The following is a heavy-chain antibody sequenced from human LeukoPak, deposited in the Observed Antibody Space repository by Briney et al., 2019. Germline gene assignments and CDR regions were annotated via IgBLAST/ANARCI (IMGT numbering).Heavy chain of an antibody. CDR3: ARSAVEMATITTSDY. CDR2: IYTSGST. D-gene: IGHD5-24*01. CDR1: GGSISSGSYY. V-gene: IGHV4-61*02. Sequence: SETLSLTCTVSGGSISSGSYYWSWIRQPAGKGLEWIGRIYTSGSTNYNPSLKSRVTISVDTSKNQFSLKLSSVTAADTAVYYCARSAVEMATITTSDYWGQGTLVTVSS. J-gene: IGHJ4*02.